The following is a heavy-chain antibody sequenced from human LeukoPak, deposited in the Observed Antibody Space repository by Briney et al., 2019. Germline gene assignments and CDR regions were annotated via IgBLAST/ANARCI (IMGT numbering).Heavy chain of an antibody. V-gene: IGHV3-48*01. Sequence: PGGSLRLSCAASGFTFSSYSMNWVRQAPGKGLEWVSYISSSSSTIYYADSVKGRFTISRDNAKNSLYLQMNSLRAEDTAVYYCARGPSFWSGYNLYYFDYWGQGTLVTVSS. CDR2: ISSSSSTI. J-gene: IGHJ4*02. CDR1: GFTFSSYS. CDR3: ARGPSFWSGYNLYYFDY. D-gene: IGHD3-3*01.